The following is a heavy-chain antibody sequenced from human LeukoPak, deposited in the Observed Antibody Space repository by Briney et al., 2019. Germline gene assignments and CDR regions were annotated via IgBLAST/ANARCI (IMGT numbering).Heavy chain of an antibody. D-gene: IGHD4-23*01. Sequence: GGSLRLSCAASRFTFSSYWMSWVRQAPGKGLEWVANIKEDGSKKNYVDSVKGRFTISRDNARNSLYLQMNSLRAEDTAVYYCARLPISGGNFDYWGQGTLVTVSS. CDR3: ARLPISGGNFDY. V-gene: IGHV3-7*01. J-gene: IGHJ4*02. CDR2: IKEDGSKK. CDR1: RFTFSSYW.